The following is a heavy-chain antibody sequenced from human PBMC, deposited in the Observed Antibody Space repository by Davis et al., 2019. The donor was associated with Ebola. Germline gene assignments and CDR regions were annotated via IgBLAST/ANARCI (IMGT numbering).Heavy chain of an antibody. CDR2: LGTSADT. Sequence: GGFLRLSCAASGFVFRNYVMRWVRQAPGKGLEWVSTLGTSADTYYADSVKGRFTISRDNSKNTLYLQMNGLRVEDTAIYYCAKDTSNIWFDIWGQGTNVTVSS. V-gene: IGHV3-23*01. CDR3: AKDTSNIWFDI. J-gene: IGHJ3*02. D-gene: IGHD1-26*01. CDR1: GFVFRNYV.